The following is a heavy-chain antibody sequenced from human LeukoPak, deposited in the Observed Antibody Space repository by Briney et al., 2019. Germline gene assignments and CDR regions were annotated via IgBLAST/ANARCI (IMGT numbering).Heavy chain of an antibody. Sequence: SETLSLTCTVPGASISSYYWSWIRQPAGKGLEWIGRIYARGKTNYNPSLQSGVTMSVDTSKNQFSLKLSSVTAADTAVYYCARDHFWNGYSNWFDPWGQGTLVTVSS. V-gene: IGHV4-4*07. J-gene: IGHJ5*02. CDR1: GASISSYY. CDR2: IYARGKT. D-gene: IGHD3-3*02. CDR3: ARDHFWNGYSNWFDP.